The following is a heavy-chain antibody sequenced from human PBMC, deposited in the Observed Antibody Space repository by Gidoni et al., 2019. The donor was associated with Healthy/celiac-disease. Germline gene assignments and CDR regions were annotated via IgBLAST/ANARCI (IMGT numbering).Heavy chain of an antibody. Sequence: EVQLLESGGGLVQPGGSLRLPCAASGFTFSSYAMSWVRQAPGKGLEWVSAISGSGGSTYYADSVKGRFTISRDNSKNTLYLQMNSLRAEDTAVYYCARIDSSSSNAFDIWGQGTMVTVSS. J-gene: IGHJ3*02. V-gene: IGHV3-23*01. D-gene: IGHD6-13*01. CDR1: GFTFSSYA. CDR3: ARIDSSSSNAFDI. CDR2: ISGSGGST.